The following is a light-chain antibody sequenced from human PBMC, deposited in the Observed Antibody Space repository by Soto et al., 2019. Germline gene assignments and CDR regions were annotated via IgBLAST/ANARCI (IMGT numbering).Light chain of an antibody. CDR3: LHDYSYPRT. CDR1: QAIRND. CDR2: TAS. J-gene: IGKJ1*01. V-gene: IGKV1-6*01. Sequence: AIQMTQSPSSLSASVGDRVSITCLASQAIRNDLGWYQQKPGKAPKLLIYTASTLQSGVPSRFRGSGSGADFTLTIRSLQPEDSATYYCLHDYSYPRTFGQGTK.